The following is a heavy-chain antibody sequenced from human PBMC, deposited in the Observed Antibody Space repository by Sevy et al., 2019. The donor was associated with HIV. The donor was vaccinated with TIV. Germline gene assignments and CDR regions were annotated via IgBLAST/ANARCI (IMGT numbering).Heavy chain of an antibody. J-gene: IGHJ3*02. CDR2: IIPIFGTA. CDR1: GGTFSSYA. D-gene: IGHD3-10*01. Sequence: ASVKVSCKASGGTFSSYAISWVRQAPGQGLEWMGGIIPIFGTANYAQKFQGRVTITADGSTSTAYMELSSLRSEDTAVYYCASGLLWFGEFEDAFDIWGQGTMVTVSS. CDR3: ASGLLWFGEFEDAFDI. V-gene: IGHV1-69*13.